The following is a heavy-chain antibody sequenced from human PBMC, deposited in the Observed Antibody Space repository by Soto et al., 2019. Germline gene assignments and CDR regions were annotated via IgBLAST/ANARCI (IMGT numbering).Heavy chain of an antibody. CDR3: ARHRRYGLRFDY. Sequence: ETLSLTCTVSGGSISSSSYYWGWIRQPPGKGLEWIGSIYYSGSTYYNPSLKSRVTISVDTSKNQFSLKLSSVTAADTAVYYCARHRRYGLRFDYWGQGTLVTVSS. CDR2: IYYSGST. CDR1: GGSISSSSYY. V-gene: IGHV4-39*01. J-gene: IGHJ4*02. D-gene: IGHD5-18*01.